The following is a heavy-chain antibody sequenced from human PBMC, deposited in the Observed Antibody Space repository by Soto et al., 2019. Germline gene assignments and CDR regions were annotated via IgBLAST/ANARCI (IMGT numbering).Heavy chain of an antibody. V-gene: IGHV1-69*01. CDR2: IIPIFGTE. CDR1: GDTFSSYA. CDR3: AIDRIAGIKYYCGMDV. Sequence: QVQLVQSGAEVKKPGSSVRVSCKASGDTFSSYAISWVRQAPGQGLEWMGGIIPIFGTENYAQKFQGRVTITADESTSTGYMELSSLSSDDTAVDYCAIDRIAGIKYYCGMDVWGQGTTVTVSS. D-gene: IGHD6-13*01. J-gene: IGHJ6*02.